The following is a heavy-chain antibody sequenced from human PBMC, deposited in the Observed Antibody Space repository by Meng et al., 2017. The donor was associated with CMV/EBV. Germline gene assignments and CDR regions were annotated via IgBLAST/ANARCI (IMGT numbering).Heavy chain of an antibody. CDR2: IIPSSGST. D-gene: IGHD4-17*01. CDR3: ARDYGDYVFDY. CDR1: GYTFTRFH. J-gene: IGHJ4*02. V-gene: IGHV1-46*01. Sequence: VKVSCKTSGYTFTRFHMHWVRQAPGQGLEWMGKIIPSSGSTTYAPRFQGRVTMTRDTSTSTVYMELNSLRSEDTAVYSCARDYGDYVFDYWGQGTLVTVSS.